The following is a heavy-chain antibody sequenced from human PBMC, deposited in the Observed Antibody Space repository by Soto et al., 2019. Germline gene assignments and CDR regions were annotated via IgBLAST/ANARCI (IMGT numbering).Heavy chain of an antibody. CDR3: ARDLGEMYAV. D-gene: IGHD2-8*01. V-gene: IGHV3-21*01. Sequence: VQLVESGGGLVKPGGSLRLSCIGSGFIFSSSAMTWVRQAPGKGLEWVSSISSSSAYIYNADSLKGRFTISRDNAKNSLYLQMDSLRAEDTAVYFCARDLGEMYAVWGQGALVTVSS. CDR1: GFIFSSSA. J-gene: IGHJ1*01. CDR2: ISSSSAYI.